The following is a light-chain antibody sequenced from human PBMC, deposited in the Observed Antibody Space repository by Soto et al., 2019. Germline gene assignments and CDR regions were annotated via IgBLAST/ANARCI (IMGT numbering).Light chain of an antibody. CDR1: SSNIGNNF. CDR2: DND. V-gene: IGLV1-51*01. CDR3: ATWDSSLSAVV. J-gene: IGLJ2*01. Sequence: QSVLTQPPSVSAAPGQKVTISCSGSSSNIGNNFVSWYQQLPGTAPKLLIYDNDMRPSGIPDRFSGSRSGTSATLGITGLQTGDEADYYCATWDSSLSAVVFGGGTKLTVL.